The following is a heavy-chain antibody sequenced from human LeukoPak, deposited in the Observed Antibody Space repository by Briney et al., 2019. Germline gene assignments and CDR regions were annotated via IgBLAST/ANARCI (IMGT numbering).Heavy chain of an antibody. V-gene: IGHV3-7*01. CDR2: IKQDGSEK. J-gene: IGHJ4*02. CDR1: GFTFSSYW. D-gene: IGHD3/OR15-3a*01. Sequence: GGSLRLSCAVSGFTFSSYWMSWVRQAPGKGLEWVANIKQDGSEKYYVDSVKGRFTISRDNAKNSLYLQMNSLRVEDTAVYYCATVDWLSYFDDWGQGTLVTVSS. CDR3: ATVDWLSYFDD.